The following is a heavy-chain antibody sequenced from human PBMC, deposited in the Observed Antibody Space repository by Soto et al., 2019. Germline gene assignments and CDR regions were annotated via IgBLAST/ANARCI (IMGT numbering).Heavy chain of an antibody. CDR3: ARAPMARYCSSTSCYADWYFDP. CDR2: IKQDGSEK. D-gene: IGHD2-2*01. V-gene: IGHV3-7*01. Sequence: GGSLRLSCAASGVTFSSYWMSWFRQAPGKGLEWVANIKQDGSEKYYVDSVKGRLTISRDNAKNSLYLQMNSLRAEDTAVYYCARAPMARYCSSTSCYADWYFDPWGRGTLVTVSS. J-gene: IGHJ2*01. CDR1: GVTFSSYW.